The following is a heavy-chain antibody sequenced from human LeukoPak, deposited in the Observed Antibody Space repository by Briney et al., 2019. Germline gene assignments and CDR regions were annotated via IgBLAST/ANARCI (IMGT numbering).Heavy chain of an antibody. Sequence: SETLSLTCTVSGGSISSSSYYWGWIRQPPGKGLEWVGTIYYSGSTYYNPSLKSRVTISVDTSKNQFSLKLNSVTAADTAVYYCARGRTVAGPFDYWGQGTLVTVSS. CDR1: GGSISSSSYY. CDR2: IYYSGST. D-gene: IGHD6-19*01. V-gene: IGHV4-39*01. J-gene: IGHJ4*02. CDR3: ARGRTVAGPFDY.